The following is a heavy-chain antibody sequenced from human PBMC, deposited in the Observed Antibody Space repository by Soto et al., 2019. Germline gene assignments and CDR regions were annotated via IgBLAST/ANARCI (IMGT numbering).Heavy chain of an antibody. V-gene: IGHV3-23*01. CDR2: ISGSGSTI. D-gene: IGHD3-22*01. CDR1: GFTFSSYA. J-gene: IGHJ4*02. Sequence: RRLSCAASGFTFSSYAVSWVRQAPGKEPEWISSISGSGSTIYYADSVKGRFTISRDNSKNTLYLQMSSLRAEDAAVYYCAKVFYYYDSSGYYYFDYWGQGTLVTVSS. CDR3: AKVFYYYDSSGYYYFDY.